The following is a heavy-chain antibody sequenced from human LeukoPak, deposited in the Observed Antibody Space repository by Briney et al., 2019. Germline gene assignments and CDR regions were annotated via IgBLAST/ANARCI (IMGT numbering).Heavy chain of an antibody. CDR3: VKVGASSPY. J-gene: IGHJ4*02. CDR2: ISGSGGST. V-gene: IGHV3-23*01. CDR1: GFTFSSYA. D-gene: IGHD1-26*01. Sequence: RGSLRLSCAASGFTFSSYAMTWVRQAPGKGLEWVSAISGSGGSTYYADSVKGRFTISRDNSKDTLSLQMNSLRVEDTAVYYCVKVGASSPYWGQGTLVTVSS.